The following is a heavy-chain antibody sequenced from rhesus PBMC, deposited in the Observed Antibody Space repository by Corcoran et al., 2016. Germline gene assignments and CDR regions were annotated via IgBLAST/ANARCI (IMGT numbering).Heavy chain of an antibody. CDR3: TRRGMNY. CDR1: GYTFTSYS. CDR2: INPRKGKT. Sequence: QVQLVQSGAEVKKPGASVKLSCKASGYTFTSYSINWVRQAPGKVLEWMGWINPRKGKTGYAQKFQGRVTMTRDTSTSTAYMELTSLRSEATAVYYCTRRGMNYWGQGVLVTVSS. J-gene: IGHJ4*01. V-gene: IGHV1S9*01. D-gene: IGHD3-9*01.